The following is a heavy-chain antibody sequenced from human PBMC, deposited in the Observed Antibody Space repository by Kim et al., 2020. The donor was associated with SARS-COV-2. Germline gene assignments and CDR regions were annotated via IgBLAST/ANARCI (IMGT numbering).Heavy chain of an antibody. CDR2: IYPGDSDT. Sequence: GESLKISCKGSGYSFTSYWIGWVRQMPGKGLEWMGIIYPGDSDTRYSPSFQGQVTISADKSISTAYLQWSSLKASDTAMYYCARTLNTYYDILTGPPSGMDVWGQGTTVTVSS. J-gene: IGHJ6*02. CDR3: ARTLNTYYDILTGPPSGMDV. CDR1: GYSFTSYW. D-gene: IGHD3-9*01. V-gene: IGHV5-51*01.